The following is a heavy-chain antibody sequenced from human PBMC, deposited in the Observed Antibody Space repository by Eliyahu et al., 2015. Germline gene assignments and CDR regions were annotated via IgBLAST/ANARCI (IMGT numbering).Heavy chain of an antibody. J-gene: IGHJ5*02. V-gene: IGHV4-38-2*01. D-gene: IGHD2-15*01. CDR1: GYSISDGYY. CDR2: MYHSGRT. Sequence: QVQLQESGPRLVKPSETLSLTCAVSGYSISDGYYWGWIRQPPGKGLEWIGSMYHSGRTHYNPSLTNRVTISVDTSENQFSLKLRSMTAADTAVYYCARSPAPPRNWFDHWGQGTLVTVSS. CDR3: ARSPAPPRNWFDH.